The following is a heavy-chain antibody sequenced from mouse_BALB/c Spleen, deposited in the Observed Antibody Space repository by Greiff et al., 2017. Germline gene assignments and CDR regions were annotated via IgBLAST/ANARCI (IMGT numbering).Heavy chain of an antibody. CDR3: AREKGTGYYAMDY. J-gene: IGHJ4*01. V-gene: IGHV2-9*02. Sequence: VKVVESGPGLVAPSQSLSITCTVSGFSLTSYGVHWVRQPPGKGLEWLGVIWAGGSTNYNSALMSRLSISKDNSKSQVFLKMNSLQTDDTAMYYCAREKGTGYYAMDYWGQGTSVTVSS. CDR2: IWAGGST. CDR1: GFSLTSYG. D-gene: IGHD2-14*01.